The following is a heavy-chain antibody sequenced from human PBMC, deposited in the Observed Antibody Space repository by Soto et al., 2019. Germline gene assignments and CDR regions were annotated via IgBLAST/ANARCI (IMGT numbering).Heavy chain of an antibody. V-gene: IGHV1-18*01. CDR1: CFTFSNYG. CDR2: VSANNGHT. Sequence: SVKVSYKASCFTFSNYGLNWVRQAPVQGLEWMGWVSANNGHTNYAQNLQGRVSMTTDTSTSTAYMELRGLRFDDTAVYYCARDIESVTAKHFFYYYAMDVWGQGTKVTVYS. J-gene: IGHJ6*02. CDR3: ARDIESVTAKHFFYYYAMDV. D-gene: IGHD2-8*01.